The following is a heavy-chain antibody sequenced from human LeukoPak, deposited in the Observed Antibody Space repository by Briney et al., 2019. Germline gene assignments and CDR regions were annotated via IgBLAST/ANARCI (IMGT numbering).Heavy chain of an antibody. CDR1: GFTFSSYE. D-gene: IGHD3-10*01. Sequence: GGSLRLSCAASGFTFSSYEMNWVRQAPGKGLEWVSVIYSGGSTYYADSVKGRFTISRDNSKNTLYLQMNSLRAEDTAVYYCVMYYYGSGNSLGPWGQGTLVTVSS. CDR2: IYSGGST. J-gene: IGHJ5*02. V-gene: IGHV3-66*02. CDR3: VMYYYGSGNSLGP.